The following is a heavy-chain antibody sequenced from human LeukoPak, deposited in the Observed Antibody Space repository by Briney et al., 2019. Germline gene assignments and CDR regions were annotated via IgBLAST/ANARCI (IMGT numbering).Heavy chain of an antibody. CDR2: IYYSGST. CDR1: GGSISSSSYY. CDR3: AREGARGAFDI. V-gene: IGHV4-39*02. D-gene: IGHD3-16*01. J-gene: IGHJ3*02. Sequence: SETLSLTCTVSGGSISSSSYYWGWIRQPPGKGLEWIASIYYSGSTYYNPSLKSRVTISVDTSKNQLSLKLSSVTAADTAVYYCAREGARGAFDIWGQGTMVTVSS.